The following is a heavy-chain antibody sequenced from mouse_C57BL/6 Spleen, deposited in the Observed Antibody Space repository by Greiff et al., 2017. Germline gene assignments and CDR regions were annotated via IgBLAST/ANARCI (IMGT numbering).Heavy chain of an antibody. V-gene: IGHV5-17*01. CDR1: GFTFSDSG. CDR3: AREGTPYAMDY. J-gene: IGHJ4*01. Sequence: EVKLVESGGGLVKPGGSLKLSCAAYGFTFSDSGMHWVRQAPEKGLEWVAYISSGSSTIYYADIVKGRFTISRDNAKNTLCLHMTSLRSEDTAMYYCAREGTPYAMDYWGQGTSVTVSS. D-gene: IGHD3-3*01. CDR2: ISSGSSTI.